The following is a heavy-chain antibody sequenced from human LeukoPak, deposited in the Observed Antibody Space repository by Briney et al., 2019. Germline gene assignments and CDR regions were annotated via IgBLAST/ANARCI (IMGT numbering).Heavy chain of an antibody. D-gene: IGHD3-22*01. J-gene: IGHJ5*02. V-gene: IGHV3-21*04. Sequence: AGGSLRLSCAASGFTFSSYSMNWVRQAPGKGLEWVSSISSSSSYIYYADSVKGRFTISRDNAKNSLYLQMNSLRAEDTAVYYCGRWGYFGHLNVRNWFDPWGQGTLVTVSS. CDR1: GFTFSSYS. CDR2: ISSSSSYI. CDR3: GRWGYFGHLNVRNWFDP.